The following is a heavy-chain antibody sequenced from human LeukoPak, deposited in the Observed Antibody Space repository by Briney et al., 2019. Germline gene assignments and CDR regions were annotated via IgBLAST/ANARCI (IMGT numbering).Heavy chain of an antibody. D-gene: IGHD6-19*01. CDR2: MNPNSGNT. CDR1: GYTFTRYV. Sequence: ASVKVSCKTSGYTFTRYVIHWVRQPTSRELEWMGLMNPNSGNTGNAQKFQGRVTMTRNTSINTAYMELSSLRSEDTAVYYCARGPGYSSGWSTGMPKGWFDPWGQGTLVTVSS. V-gene: IGHV1-8*01. J-gene: IGHJ5*02. CDR3: ARGPGYSSGWSTGMPKGWFDP.